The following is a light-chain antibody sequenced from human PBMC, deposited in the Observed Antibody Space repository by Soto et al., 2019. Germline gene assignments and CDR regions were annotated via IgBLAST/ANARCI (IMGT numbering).Light chain of an antibody. CDR1: QSISSY. CDR2: TAS. V-gene: IGKV1-39*01. Sequence: DIQMTQSPSSLSASVGARVTITCRASQSISSYLNWYQQKPGKAPKVLIYTASSLQSGVPSRFSGSGSGTDFTLTISSLQPEDFATYYCQQSYSTPPLPFGGGTKVEIK. CDR3: QQSYSTPPLP. J-gene: IGKJ4*01.